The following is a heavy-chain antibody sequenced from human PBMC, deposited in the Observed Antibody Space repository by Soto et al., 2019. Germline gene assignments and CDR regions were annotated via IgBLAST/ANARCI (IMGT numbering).Heavy chain of an antibody. V-gene: IGHV3-30-3*01. CDR1: GFSLSSYA. CDR3: ARDLIGWPDY. J-gene: IGHJ4*02. CDR2: TSYDESKK. D-gene: IGHD3-16*01. Sequence: GGSMRLSCSISGFSLSSYAMHWVRQAPGKGLEWVAVTSYDESKKNYAESVKGRFTILKDNSKNTLHLQMNSLKAEDTAVYYCARDLIGWPDYWGQGTLVTVSS.